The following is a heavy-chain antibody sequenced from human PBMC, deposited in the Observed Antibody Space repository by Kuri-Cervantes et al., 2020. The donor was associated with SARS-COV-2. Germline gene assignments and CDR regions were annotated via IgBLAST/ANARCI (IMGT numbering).Heavy chain of an antibody. V-gene: IGHV3-53*01. CDR2: IYIGGST. D-gene: IGHD4-17*01. CDR1: GLTLRSNY. Sequence: ESLKISCASSGLTLRSNYMSWVRQAPGKGLEWVSVIYIGGSTYYADSVKGRFTISRDSSKNMLYLQMNSLRAEDTAVYYCSRERYGDYVSPYQYYGMDVWGQGTTVTVSS. J-gene: IGHJ6*02. CDR3: SRERYGDYVSPYQYYGMDV.